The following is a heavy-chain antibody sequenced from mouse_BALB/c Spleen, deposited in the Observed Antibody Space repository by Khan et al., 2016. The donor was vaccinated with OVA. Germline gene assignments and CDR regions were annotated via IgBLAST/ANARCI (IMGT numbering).Heavy chain of an antibody. J-gene: IGHJ2*01. D-gene: IGHD1-1*01. Sequence: EVQLQESGPELVKPGASVKISCKASGYSFTGYFMNWVMQSHGKRLEWIGRINPHIGETFYNQKFTDKATLTVYESSTTAHMELRSLASEDSAVYYSARKNGSDFDYWGQGTTLTVSS. CDR3: ARKNGSDFDY. V-gene: IGHV1-20*02. CDR1: GYSFTGYF. CDR2: INPHIGET.